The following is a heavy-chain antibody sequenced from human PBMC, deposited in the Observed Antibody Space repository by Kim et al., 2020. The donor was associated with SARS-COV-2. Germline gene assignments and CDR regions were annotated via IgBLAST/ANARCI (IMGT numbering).Heavy chain of an antibody. CDR1: GFTFSSFW. D-gene: IGHD2-2*01. V-gene: IGHV3-74*01. CDR2: IDNDGRTT. CDR3: VRGMPVY. J-gene: IGHJ4*02. Sequence: GGSLRLSCAASGFTFSSFWIHWVRQAPGKGLVWVSNIDNDGRTTTYADSVKGRFTITRDNAKNTVYLQLNSLRVDATAVYYCVRGMPVYWGQGALVTVSS.